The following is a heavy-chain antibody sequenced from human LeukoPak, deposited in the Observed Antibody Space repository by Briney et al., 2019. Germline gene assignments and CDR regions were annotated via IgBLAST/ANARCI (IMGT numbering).Heavy chain of an antibody. Sequence: GSLRLSCAASGFTFSSYAMSWVRQPPGKGLEWIGSIYYSGSTYYNPSLKSRVTISVDTSKNQFSLKLSSVTAADTAVYYCARHRGVERWLQFWGQGTLVTVSS. J-gene: IGHJ4*02. CDR2: IYYSGST. D-gene: IGHD5-24*01. V-gene: IGHV4-39*01. CDR1: GFTFSSYA. CDR3: ARHRGVERWLQF.